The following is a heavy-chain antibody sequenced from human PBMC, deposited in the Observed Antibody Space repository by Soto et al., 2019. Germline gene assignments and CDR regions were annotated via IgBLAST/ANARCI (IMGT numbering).Heavy chain of an antibody. D-gene: IGHD4-4*01. J-gene: IGHJ6*03. CDR1: GYSFTSYW. Sequence: GESLKISCKGSGYSFTSYWIGWVRQMPGKGLEWMGIIYPGDSDTRYSPSFQGQVTISAAKSISTAYLQWNSLKASDTAMYYCARLNTVPTRPPSYYYYYMDVWGKGTTVTVSS. V-gene: IGHV5-51*01. CDR2: IYPGDSDT. CDR3: ARLNTVPTRPPSYYYYYMDV.